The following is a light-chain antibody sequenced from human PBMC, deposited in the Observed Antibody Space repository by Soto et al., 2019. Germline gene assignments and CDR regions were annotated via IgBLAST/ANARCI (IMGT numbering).Light chain of an antibody. CDR1: SSDVGSYNR. V-gene: IGLV2-18*02. J-gene: IGLJ1*01. Sequence: QSALTQPPSVSGSPGQSVTISCTGTSSDVGSYNRVSWYQQPPGTAPKVMIYEVSNRPSGVPNRFSASKSGNTASLTISGLQAEDEADYYCSSYTTSSTYVFGTGTQLTVL. CDR2: EVS. CDR3: SSYTTSSTYV.